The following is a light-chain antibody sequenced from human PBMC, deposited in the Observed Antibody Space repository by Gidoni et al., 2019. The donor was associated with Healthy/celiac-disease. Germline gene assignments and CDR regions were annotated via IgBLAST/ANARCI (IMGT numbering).Light chain of an antibody. CDR3: QQYSSSPT. CDR2: GAS. Sequence: EILLTHSPGTLSLSPGERATLSCRASQSVSSSYLAWYQQKPGQAPRLLIYGASSRATGIPDRFSGGGSGTDFTITISRLEAEDFAVYYWQQYSSSPTFGQGTKLEIK. J-gene: IGKJ2*01. V-gene: IGKV3-20*01. CDR1: QSVSSSY.